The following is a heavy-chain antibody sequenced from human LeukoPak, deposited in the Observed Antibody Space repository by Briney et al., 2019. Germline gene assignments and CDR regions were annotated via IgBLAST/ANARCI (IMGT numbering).Heavy chain of an antibody. CDR1: GFTFSSYG. CDR2: ISYDGSNK. V-gene: IGHV3-30*03. J-gene: IGHJ4*02. CDR3: ARARDGYNYPADY. Sequence: GRSLRLSCAASGFTFSSYGMHWVRQAPGKGLEWVAVISYDGSNKYYADSVKGRFIISRDNSKNTLYLQMNSLRAEDTAVYYCARARDGYNYPADYWGQGTLVTVSS. D-gene: IGHD5-24*01.